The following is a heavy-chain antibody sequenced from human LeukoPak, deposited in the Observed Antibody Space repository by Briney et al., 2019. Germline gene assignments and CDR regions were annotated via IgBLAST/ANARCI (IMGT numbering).Heavy chain of an antibody. CDR3: ARDPSRHDFWSGYYTGNWFDP. D-gene: IGHD3-3*01. J-gene: IGHJ5*02. Sequence: ASVKVSCKASGFTFSDYYIQWVRQAPGQGLEWMGSIHPKSGDTKYAQRFQGRVTMTRDTSISTAYMELSRLRSDDTAVYYCARDPSRHDFWSGYYTGNWFDPWGQGTLVTVSS. CDR2: IHPKSGDT. CDR1: GFTFSDYY. V-gene: IGHV1-2*02.